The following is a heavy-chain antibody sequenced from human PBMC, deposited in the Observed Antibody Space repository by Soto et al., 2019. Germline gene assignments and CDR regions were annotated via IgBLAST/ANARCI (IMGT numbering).Heavy chain of an antibody. J-gene: IGHJ4*02. CDR3: ARDPTHIVVVTAILDY. CDR1: GFTFSSYV. CDR2: ISYDGSNK. Sequence: QVQLVESGGGVVQPGRSLRLSCAASGFTFSSYVMHWVRQAPGKGLEWVAVISYDGSNKYYADSVKGRFTISRDNSKNTLYLQMNSLRAEDTAVYYCARDPTHIVVVTAILDYWGQGTLVTVSS. V-gene: IGHV3-30-3*01. D-gene: IGHD2-21*02.